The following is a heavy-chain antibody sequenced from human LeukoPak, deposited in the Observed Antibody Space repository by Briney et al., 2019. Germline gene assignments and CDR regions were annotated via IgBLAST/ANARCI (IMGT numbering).Heavy chain of an antibody. Sequence: AGGSLRLSCAASGFTFSSYAMSWVRQAPGKGLEWVSAISGSGGSTYYADSVKGRFTISRDNSKNTLYLQMNSLRAEDTAVYYCARTYYDFWSGPSPFLYFDYWGQGTLVTVSS. D-gene: IGHD3-3*01. CDR3: ARTYYDFWSGPSPFLYFDY. V-gene: IGHV3-23*01. CDR1: GFTFSSYA. J-gene: IGHJ4*02. CDR2: ISGSGGST.